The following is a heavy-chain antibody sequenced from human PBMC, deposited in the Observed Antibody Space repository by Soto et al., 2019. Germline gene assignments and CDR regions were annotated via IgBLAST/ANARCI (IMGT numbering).Heavy chain of an antibody. CDR3: ARVVWYMNVLDV. J-gene: IGHJ6*02. D-gene: IGHD1-1*01. CDR1: GDTFTSYG. V-gene: IGHV1-18*01. Sequence: ASVKVSCKASGDTFTSYGFTWVRQAPGQGLEWMGWVSAHNGDTNYAQKFQGRVTVTADTSTTTASMELRSLMSDDTAVYYCARVVWYMNVLDVWGQGTTVTVSS. CDR2: VSAHNGDT.